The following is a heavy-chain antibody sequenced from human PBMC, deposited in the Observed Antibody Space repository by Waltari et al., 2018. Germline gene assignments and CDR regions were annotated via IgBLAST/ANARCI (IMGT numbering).Heavy chain of an antibody. V-gene: IGHV3-7*01. D-gene: IGHD5-18*01. CDR2: IKQDGSEK. CDR3: ARDAMVTPGNHFDY. J-gene: IGHJ4*01. Sequence: EVRLEESGGGLVQPGGSLRLSCAASGFPFRTYLWAYVRQAPGKGLEWVATIKQDGSEKYYADSLKGRFTISRDNAKNSLFLQMNSLRAEDTAVYYCARDAMVTPGNHFDYWGHGTLITVSS. CDR1: GFPFRTYL.